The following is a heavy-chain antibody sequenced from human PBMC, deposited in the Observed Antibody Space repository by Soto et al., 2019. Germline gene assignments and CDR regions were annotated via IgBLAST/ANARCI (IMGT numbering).Heavy chain of an antibody. CDR3: ARELPYCGGDCLPLGDWFDS. V-gene: IGHV3-74*01. Sequence: GGSLRLSCAASGFSFSTYWMHWVRQAPEKGLVWVSRINSDGSITNYADSVRGRFTTSRDNSKNTLYLQMNSLRAEDTAVYYCARELPYCGGDCLPLGDWFDSWGQGTLVTVSS. CDR2: INSDGSIT. D-gene: IGHD2-21*02. J-gene: IGHJ5*01. CDR1: GFSFSTYW.